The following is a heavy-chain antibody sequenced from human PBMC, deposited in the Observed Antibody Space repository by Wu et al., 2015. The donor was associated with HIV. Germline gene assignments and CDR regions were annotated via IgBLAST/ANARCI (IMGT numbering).Heavy chain of an antibody. CDR2: IIPLFDSA. Sequence: QVQLVQSGAELKKPGSEVKVSCKASGGTFSSFAISWVRQAPGQGFEWVGGIIPLFDSATYAPTLEGRVTITADESTCTSFLQVRSLRSEDTAVYYCARVGAGSWYREFDLWGQGTMVTVSS. D-gene: IGHD6-13*01. V-gene: IGHV1-69*12. J-gene: IGHJ3*01. CDR1: GGTFSSFA. CDR3: ARVGAGSWYREFDL.